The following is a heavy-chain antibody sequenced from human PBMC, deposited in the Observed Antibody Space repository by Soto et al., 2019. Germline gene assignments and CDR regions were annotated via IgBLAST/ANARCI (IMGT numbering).Heavy chain of an antibody. D-gene: IGHD2-15*01. V-gene: IGHV3-30-3*01. CDR3: AKEVL. CDR2: ISYDGSNK. Sequence: PGGSLRLSCAASGFTFSSYAMHWVRQAPGKGLEWVAVISYDGSNKYYADSVKGRFTISRDNSKNTLYLQMNSLRAEDTAVYFCAKEVLGGQGPLVTVSS. CDR1: GFTFSSYA. J-gene: IGHJ4*02.